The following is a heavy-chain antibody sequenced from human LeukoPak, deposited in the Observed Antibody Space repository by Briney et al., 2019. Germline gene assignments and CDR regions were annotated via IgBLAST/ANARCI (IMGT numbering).Heavy chain of an antibody. CDR2: ISGRSSTI. V-gene: IGHV3-48*01. CDR3: ARDRLKSGSYYFDY. J-gene: IGHJ4*02. D-gene: IGHD1-26*01. Sequence: GGSLRLSCAASAFTFSDYSMNWVRQAPGKGLEWVSYISGRSSTIYYADSVKGRFTISSDNAKSSMYLQMNSLRAEDTAVYYCARDRLKSGSYYFDYWGQGTLVTVSS. CDR1: AFTFSDYS.